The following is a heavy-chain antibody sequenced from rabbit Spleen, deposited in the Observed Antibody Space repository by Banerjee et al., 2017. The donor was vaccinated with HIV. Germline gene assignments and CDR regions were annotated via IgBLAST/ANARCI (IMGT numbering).Heavy chain of an antibody. J-gene: IGHJ4*01. V-gene: IGHV1S45*01. CDR3: ARNPSTYYNL. CDR1: GFSFSYSYW. D-gene: IGHD1-1*01. Sequence: QEQLEESGGDLVKPEGSLTLTCTASGFSFSYSYWICWIRQAPGKGLEWIGCIESEVSSNTYYASWAKGRFTLSKTSSTTVTLQMTSLTAADTATYFCARNPSTYYNLWGPGTLVTVS. CDR2: IESEVSSNT.